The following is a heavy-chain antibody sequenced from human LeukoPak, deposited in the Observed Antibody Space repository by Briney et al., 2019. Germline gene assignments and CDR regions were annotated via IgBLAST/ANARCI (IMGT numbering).Heavy chain of an antibody. CDR1: GGSLVSSDW. CDR3: ARGANHPFDP. D-gene: IGHD1-14*01. CDR2: IYHSGIT. J-gene: IGHJ5*01. V-gene: IGHV4-4*02. Sequence: SETLSLTCAVSGGSLVSSDWWSWVRQPPGKGLEWIGEIYHSGITNYNPSLKSRVIISVDKSKNQFSLKLTSVTAAGTAVYFCARGANHPFDPWGQGTLVTVSS.